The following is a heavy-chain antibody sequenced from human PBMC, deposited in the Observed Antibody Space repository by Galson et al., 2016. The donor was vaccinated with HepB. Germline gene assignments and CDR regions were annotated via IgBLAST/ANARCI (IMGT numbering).Heavy chain of an antibody. V-gene: IGHV4-31*03. Sequence: TLSLTCSVSGGSIGSGGFYWNWIRQGPDKGLEWIGYIFNGGNNYYNPSLKRRVLISVDTSKNQFSLHLSSVTAADTAVYYCAIFPAWRFGELRGFFDLWGRGTLVTVSS. J-gene: IGHJ2*01. D-gene: IGHD3-10*01. CDR1: GGSIGSGGFY. CDR3: AIFPAWRFGELRGFFDL. CDR2: IFNGGNN.